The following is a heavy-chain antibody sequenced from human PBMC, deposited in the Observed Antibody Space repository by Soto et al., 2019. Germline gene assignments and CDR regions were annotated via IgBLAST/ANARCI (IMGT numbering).Heavy chain of an antibody. CDR2: LDQSGGT. CDR3: AREDSYGWSGESLDV. D-gene: IGHD6-19*01. CDR1: GDSLRGQS. Sequence: QVQLQQWGAGLLKASETLSLTCAVVGDSLRGQSWNWIRQSPGKGLEWIGELDQSGGTNYNPSLKSRAIISDDTSKNQCSLTLTTVTAADTAVYYCAREDSYGWSGESLDVWGQGPTVTVSS. J-gene: IGHJ6*02. V-gene: IGHV4-34*01.